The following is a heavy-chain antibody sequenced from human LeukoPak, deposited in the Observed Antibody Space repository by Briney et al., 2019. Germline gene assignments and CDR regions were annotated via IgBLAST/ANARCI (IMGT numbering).Heavy chain of an antibody. J-gene: IGHJ4*02. Sequence: SETLSLTCAVYGGSFSGYYWSWIRQPPGKGLEWIGEINHSGSTNYNPSLKSRVTISVDTSKNQFSLKLSSVTAADTAVYYCARGPTLFPFDYWGQGTLVTVS. CDR2: INHSGST. CDR3: ARGPTLFPFDY. V-gene: IGHV4-34*01. D-gene: IGHD2-21*01. CDR1: GGSFSGYY.